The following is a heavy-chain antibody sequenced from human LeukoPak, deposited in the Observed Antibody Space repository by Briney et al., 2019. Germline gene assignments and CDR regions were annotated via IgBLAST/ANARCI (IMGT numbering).Heavy chain of an antibody. D-gene: IGHD4-11*01. CDR3: ARVPGLPNLDY. CDR1: GFTFSSYE. V-gene: IGHV3-48*03. J-gene: IGHJ4*02. CDR2: ISSSGGTI. Sequence: QPGGSLRLSCAASGFTFSSYEMNWVRQAPGKGLEWVSYISSSGGTIYYADSVKGRFTISRDNAKNTLYLQMNSLRAEDTAVYYCARVPGLPNLDYWGQGTLVTVSS.